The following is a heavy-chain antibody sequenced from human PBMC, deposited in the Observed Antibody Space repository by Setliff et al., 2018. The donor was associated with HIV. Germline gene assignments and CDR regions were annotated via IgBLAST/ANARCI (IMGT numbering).Heavy chain of an antibody. CDR1: GYTFSDYF. D-gene: IGHD3-10*02. Sequence: ASVKVSCKASGYTFSDYFIHWVRQAPGQGLEWMGWIHPNRGGTNYAQKFQGRVTMTRDTSITTAYMELSRLSSDDTAVYYCARVFGVRQAFDPWGQGTLVTVSS. CDR2: IHPNRGGT. V-gene: IGHV1-2*02. CDR3: ARVFGVRQAFDP. J-gene: IGHJ5*02.